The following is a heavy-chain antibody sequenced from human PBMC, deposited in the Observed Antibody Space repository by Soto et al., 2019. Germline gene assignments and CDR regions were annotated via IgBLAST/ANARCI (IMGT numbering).Heavy chain of an antibody. CDR2: FYSSGSP. CDR3: AREFYFDSSGFGFDS. CDR1: GGSLSGYY. Sequence: TSETLSLTCTVSGGSLSGYYWSWIRQPPGKGLEWIGDFYSSGSPHHNPSLKNRVSISEDRSKNEFSLKLSSVTAADTAFFFFAREFYFDSSGFGFDSWGQGTLVTVSS. V-gene: IGHV4-59*01. J-gene: IGHJ4*02. D-gene: IGHD3-22*01.